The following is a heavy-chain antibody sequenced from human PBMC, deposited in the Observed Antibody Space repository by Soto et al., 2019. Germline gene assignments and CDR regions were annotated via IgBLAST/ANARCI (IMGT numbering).Heavy chain of an antibody. J-gene: IGHJ4*02. CDR1: GGSISDASYY. CDR2: IYYSGDT. V-gene: IGHV4-61*01. D-gene: IGHD6-19*01. Sequence: SETLSLTCSVSGGSISDASYYWAWIRQSPGKGLEWIGYIYYSGDTNYNPSLKSRVTISVDTSKNQFSLKLSSVTAADTAVYYCARAGPASSGWPYYFDYWGQGTLVTVSS. CDR3: ARAGPASSGWPYYFDY.